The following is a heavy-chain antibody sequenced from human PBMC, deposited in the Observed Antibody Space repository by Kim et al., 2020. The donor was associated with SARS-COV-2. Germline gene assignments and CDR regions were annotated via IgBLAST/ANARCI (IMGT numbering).Heavy chain of an antibody. J-gene: IGHJ6*02. CDR2: IFSGGSTI. CDR3: ARDVLEVVGGTVHYYYGIDV. Sequence: GGSLRLSCAASGFTFSSYSMNWVRQAPGKGLEWVSFIFSGGSTIYYADSVKGRFTISRDNAKNTLYLQMNSLRDEDTAVYYCARDVLEVVGGTVHYYYGIDVWGQGTTGTVSS. CDR1: GFTFSSYS. D-gene: IGHD2-15*01. V-gene: IGHV3-48*02.